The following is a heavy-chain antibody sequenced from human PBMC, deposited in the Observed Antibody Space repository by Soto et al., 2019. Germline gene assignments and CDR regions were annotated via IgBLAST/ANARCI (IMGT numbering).Heavy chain of an antibody. CDR1: GFIFSSHW. J-gene: IGHJ4*02. D-gene: IGHD6-6*01. CDR2: INSDGSST. V-gene: IGHV3-74*01. CDR3: ARDRPDISNPTDHPMFDY. Sequence: PGGSLRLSCEASGFIFSSHWMHWVRQSAEKGLAWVSRINSDGSSTAYADSVKGRFTISRDNAKNTLYLQMNSLRVEDTAVYYCARDRPDISNPTDHPMFDYWGQGTQVTVSS.